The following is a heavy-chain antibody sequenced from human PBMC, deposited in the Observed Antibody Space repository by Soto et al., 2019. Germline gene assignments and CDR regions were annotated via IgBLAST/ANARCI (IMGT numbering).Heavy chain of an antibody. Sequence: GGSLRLSCAASGFTFDDYTMHWVRQAPGKGLEWVSLISWDGGSTYYADSVKGRFTISRDNSKNSLYLQMNSLRTEDTALYYCAKDISGFGELISAPYWGQGTLVTVS. CDR1: GFTFDDYT. CDR3: AKDISGFGELISAPY. CDR2: ISWDGGST. J-gene: IGHJ4*02. V-gene: IGHV3-43*01. D-gene: IGHD3-10*01.